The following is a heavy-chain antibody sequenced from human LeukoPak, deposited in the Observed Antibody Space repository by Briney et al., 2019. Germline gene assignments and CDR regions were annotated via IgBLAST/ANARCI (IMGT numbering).Heavy chain of an antibody. CDR1: GYTFTGYY. Sequence: GASVKVSCKASGYTFTGYYMHWVRQAPGQGLEWMGWINPNSGGTNYAQKFQGRVTMTRDTSISTAYMELSRLRSDDTAVYYCARGNIVVVPAAKNNWFDPLGQGTLVTVSS. CDR2: INPNSGGT. CDR3: ARGNIVVVPAAKNNWFDP. V-gene: IGHV1-2*02. D-gene: IGHD2-2*01. J-gene: IGHJ5*02.